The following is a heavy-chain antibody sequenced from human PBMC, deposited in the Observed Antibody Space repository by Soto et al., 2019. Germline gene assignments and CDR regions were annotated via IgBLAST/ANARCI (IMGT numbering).Heavy chain of an antibody. CDR2: ISAYNGNT. J-gene: IGHJ4*02. D-gene: IGHD3-22*01. Sequence: ASVKVSCKASGYTFTSYGISWVRQAPGQGLEWMGWISAYNGNTNYAQKLQGRVTMTTDTSTSTAYMELRSLRSDDTAVYYCARHSPYYYDGSGYYPTGWYFDYWGQGTLVTVSS. CDR1: GYTFTSYG. V-gene: IGHV1-18*01. CDR3: ARHSPYYYDGSGYYPTGWYFDY.